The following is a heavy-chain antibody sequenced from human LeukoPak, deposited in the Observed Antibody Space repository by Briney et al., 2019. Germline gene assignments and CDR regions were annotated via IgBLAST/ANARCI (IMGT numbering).Heavy chain of an antibody. D-gene: IGHD6-13*01. J-gene: IGHJ4*02. V-gene: IGHV5-51*01. Sequence: GESLKISCKGSGYSFTSYWIGWVRQMPGKGLEWMGIIYLGDSDTRYSPSFQGQVTISADKSISTAYLQWSSLKASDTAMYYCARRIIAAAGDFDYWGQGTLVTVSS. CDR3: ARRIIAAAGDFDY. CDR2: IYLGDSDT. CDR1: GYSFTSYW.